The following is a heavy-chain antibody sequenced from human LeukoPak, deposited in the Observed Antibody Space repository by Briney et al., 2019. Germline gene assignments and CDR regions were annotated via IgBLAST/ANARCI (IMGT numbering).Heavy chain of an antibody. CDR1: GFTFDDYA. D-gene: IGHD5-24*01. J-gene: IGHJ4*02. CDR2: ISWNSGSI. CDR3: AKDRERWLQLPYFDY. V-gene: IGHV3-9*01. Sequence: GRSLRLSCAASGFTFDDYAMHWVRQAPGKGLEWVSGISWNSGSIGYADSVKGRFTISRDNAKNSLYLQVNSLRAEDTAWCYCAKDRERWLQLPYFDYWGQGTLVTVSS.